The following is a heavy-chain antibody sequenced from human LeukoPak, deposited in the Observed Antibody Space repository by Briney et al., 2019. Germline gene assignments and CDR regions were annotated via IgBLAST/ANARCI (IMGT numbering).Heavy chain of an antibody. Sequence: NPGGSLRLSCAASGFTFSSYAMSWVRQAPGKGLEWVSAISGSGGSTYYADSVKGRFTISRDNSKNTLYLQMNSLRAEDTAVYYCAKDRRITMVRGVAGFDYWGQGTLVTVSS. CDR1: GFTFSSYA. J-gene: IGHJ4*02. V-gene: IGHV3-23*01. D-gene: IGHD3-10*01. CDR3: AKDRRITMVRGVAGFDY. CDR2: ISGSGGST.